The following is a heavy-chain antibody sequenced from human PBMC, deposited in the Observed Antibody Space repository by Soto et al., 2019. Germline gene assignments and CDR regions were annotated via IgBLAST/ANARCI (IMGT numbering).Heavy chain of an antibody. CDR1: GGSISSGAYY. V-gene: IGHV4-31*03. D-gene: IGHD2-15*01. J-gene: IGHJ3*02. CDR3: ARGYFSGVISYSGSDAFDI. CDR2: IYYGGNT. Sequence: SETLSLTCTVSGGSISSGAYYWSWIRQHPGKGLEWIGYIYYGGNTYYNPSLKSRVIISVDTSKNQFSLRLSAVTAADTAVYYCARGYFSGVISYSGSDAFDIWDQGTMLTL.